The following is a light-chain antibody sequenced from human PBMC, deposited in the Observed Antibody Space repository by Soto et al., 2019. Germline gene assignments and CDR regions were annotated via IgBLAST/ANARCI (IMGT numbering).Light chain of an antibody. Sequence: EVLMTQFPATLSVSPGERATLSCRASENIFTKLAWYQQKVGQTPRLVIFGESTRATGIQDRFSGSESGTEFTLTISSLQSEDLGIYYCQQYNKWPPTFGGGTKVEI. J-gene: IGKJ4*01. V-gene: IGKV3-15*01. CDR3: QQYNKWPPT. CDR2: GES. CDR1: ENIFTK.